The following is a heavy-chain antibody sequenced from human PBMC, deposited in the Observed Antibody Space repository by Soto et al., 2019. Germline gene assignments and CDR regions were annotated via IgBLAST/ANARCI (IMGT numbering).Heavy chain of an antibody. CDR2: IYRTGST. J-gene: IGHJ4*02. CDR3: ASRDPGTSGDY. Sequence: QVQLQESGPGLVKPSGTLSLTCAVSGGSFTSNNWWTWVRQPPGQGLEWIGEIYRTGSTNYNPSLKSRGTISLDKAENQFSLKVTSRTAADTAVYYCASRDPGTSGDYWGQGTLVTVSS. D-gene: IGHD1-7*01. CDR1: GGSFTSNNW. V-gene: IGHV4-4*02.